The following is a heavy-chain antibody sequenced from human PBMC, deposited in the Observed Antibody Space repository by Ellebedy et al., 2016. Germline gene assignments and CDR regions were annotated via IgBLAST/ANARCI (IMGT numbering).Heavy chain of an antibody. J-gene: IGHJ5*02. Sequence: GGSLRLSCKGSGYSFTSYWIGWVRQMPGKGLEWMGIIYPGDSATSYSPSFQGQVTISADKSISTAYLQWSSLKASDTAMYYCARLHINWFDPWGQGTLVTVSS. CDR2: IYPGDSAT. V-gene: IGHV5-51*01. CDR3: ARLHINWFDP. CDR1: GYSFTSYW.